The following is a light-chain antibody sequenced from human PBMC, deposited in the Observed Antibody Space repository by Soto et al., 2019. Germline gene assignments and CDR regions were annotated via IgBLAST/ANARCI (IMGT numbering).Light chain of an antibody. Sequence: QSVLTQPPSASGSPGQSVTISCTGTSSDVGGYNYVSWYQQHPGKAPKVIIYEVSKRPSVVPDRFSGSKSGSTASLTVSGLQAEDEADYFCSSYAVTNIFVFGTGTKGTVL. J-gene: IGLJ1*01. CDR2: EVS. V-gene: IGLV2-8*01. CDR3: SSYAVTNIFV. CDR1: SSDVGGYNY.